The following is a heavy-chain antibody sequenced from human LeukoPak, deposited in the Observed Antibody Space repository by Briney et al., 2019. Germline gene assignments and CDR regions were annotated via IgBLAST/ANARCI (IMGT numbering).Heavy chain of an antibody. CDR2: ISAYNGNT. D-gene: IGHD2-2*01. CDR3: ARARPGAYCGTTSCFSDY. Sequence: GAAVKVSCKASGYIFTSYGISWVRPGPGQGREWVGWISAYNGNTKFAPNLQDRVTMTTDTSTATAYMELRSLRLNDTAVYFCARARPGAYCGTTSCFSDYWGQGTLVTVSS. CDR1: GYIFTSYG. V-gene: IGHV1-18*01. J-gene: IGHJ4*02.